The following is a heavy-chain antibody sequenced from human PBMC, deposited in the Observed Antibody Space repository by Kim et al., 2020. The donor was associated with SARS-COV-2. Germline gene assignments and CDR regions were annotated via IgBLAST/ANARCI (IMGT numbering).Heavy chain of an antibody. V-gene: IGHV4-34*01. J-gene: IGHJ3*02. CDR3: ARGSYSSSWYGLSRAFDI. D-gene: IGHD6-13*01. Sequence: LKSRVTISVDTSKNQFTLKLSSVTAADTAVYYCARGSYSSSWYGLSRAFDIWGQGTMVTVSS.